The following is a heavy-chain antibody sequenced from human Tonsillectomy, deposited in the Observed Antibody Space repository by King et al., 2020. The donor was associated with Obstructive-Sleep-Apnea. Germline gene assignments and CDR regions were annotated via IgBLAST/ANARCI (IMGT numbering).Heavy chain of an antibody. D-gene: IGHD2-8*01. Sequence: VQLVESGGGLVQPGRSLRISCEAFGFTFDDYAMHWVRQPPGKGLEWVSGISWNSGKVDYVDSVKGRFIISRDNAKNSLYLQMNSLRPEDTALYYCAKLMGRKDDTDVWAKGPRSPSP. CDR3: AKLMGRKDDTDV. V-gene: IGHV3-9*01. CDR1: GFTFDDYA. CDR2: ISWNSGKV. J-gene: IGHJ6*02.